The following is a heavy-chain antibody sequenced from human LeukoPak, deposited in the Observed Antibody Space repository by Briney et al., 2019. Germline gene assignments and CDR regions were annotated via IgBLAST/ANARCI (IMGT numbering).Heavy chain of an antibody. Sequence: GGSLRLSCAASGFTFSRYWMSWVRQTPQKGLEWVANIKQDGSETYYVDSVKGRFTISRDNAKNSLYLQMNSLRVEDTAVYYCARGRDGYNYVVHRPQFDYWGQGTLVTVSS. J-gene: IGHJ4*02. V-gene: IGHV3-7*03. D-gene: IGHD5-24*01. CDR2: IKQDGSET. CDR3: ARGRDGYNYVVHRPQFDY. CDR1: GFTFSRYW.